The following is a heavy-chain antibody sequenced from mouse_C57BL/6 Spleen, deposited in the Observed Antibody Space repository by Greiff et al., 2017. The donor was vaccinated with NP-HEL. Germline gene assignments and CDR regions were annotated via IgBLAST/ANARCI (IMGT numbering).Heavy chain of an antibody. J-gene: IGHJ3*01. V-gene: IGHV1-19*01. CDR3: ARDYDYDAEGFSY. Sequence: EVQLQQSGPVLVKPGASVKMSCKASGYTFTDYYMNWVKQSHGKSLEWIGVINPYNGGTSYNQKFKGKATLTVDKSSSTAYMELNSLTSEDSAVYYCARDYDYDAEGFSYWGQGTLVTVSA. D-gene: IGHD2-4*01. CDR1: GYTFTDYY. CDR2: INPYNGGT.